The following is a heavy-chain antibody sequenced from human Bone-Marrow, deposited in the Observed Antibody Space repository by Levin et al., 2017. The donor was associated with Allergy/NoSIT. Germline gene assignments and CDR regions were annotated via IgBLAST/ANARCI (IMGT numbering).Heavy chain of an antibody. V-gene: IGHV3-53*01. CDR3: ARDNFDTPGELDY. CDR1: GFVVSRNH. CDR2: TYSGGST. Sequence: RGESLKISCAASGFVVSRNHMSWVRQAPGKGLEWLSVTYSGGSTFYRDSVKDRLTITRDNFKNTLYLQMRSLRAEDTGIYYCARDNFDTPGELDYWGQGTLVTVSS. D-gene: IGHD1-20*01. J-gene: IGHJ4*02.